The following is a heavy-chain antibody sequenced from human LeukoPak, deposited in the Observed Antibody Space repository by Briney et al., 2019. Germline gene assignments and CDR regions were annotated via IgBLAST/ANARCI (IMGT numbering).Heavy chain of an antibody. Sequence: QPGGSLRLSCAASGFTFSSYGMDWVRQAPGKGLEWVSSISGSGGSTYYADSVKGRFTISRDNSKNTLYLQMNSLRAEDTAVYYCAKETEYYDSSGARGYWGQGTLVTVSS. CDR1: GFTFSSYG. CDR2: ISGSGGST. D-gene: IGHD3-22*01. CDR3: AKETEYYDSSGARGY. J-gene: IGHJ4*02. V-gene: IGHV3-23*01.